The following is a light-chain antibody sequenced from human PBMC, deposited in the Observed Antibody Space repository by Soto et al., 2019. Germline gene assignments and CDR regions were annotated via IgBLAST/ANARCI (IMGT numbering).Light chain of an antibody. CDR1: KLGDKY. CDR2: QDN. V-gene: IGLV3-1*01. CDR3: QAWDSSTYV. Sequence: SYELTQPPSVSVSPGQTASITCSGDKLGDKYACWYQQKPXQSPVLVIYQDNKRPSGIPERFSGSNSGNTATLTISGTQAMDEADYYCQAWDSSTYVFGTGTKVTVL. J-gene: IGLJ1*01.